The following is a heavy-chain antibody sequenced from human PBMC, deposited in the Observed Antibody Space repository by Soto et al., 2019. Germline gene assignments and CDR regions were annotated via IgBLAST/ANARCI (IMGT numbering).Heavy chain of an antibody. CDR2: ISSDDGNI. D-gene: IGHD1-1*01. CDR3: AKGLNGELND. V-gene: IGHV3-30*18. J-gene: IGHJ3*01. Sequence: PGGFLRLSCVASGFTFSIFDMHWVRQAPGKGLEWVTLISSDDGNIYYADSVQGRFTVSRDDSRNTLYLQMNSLRPEDMAVYYCAKGLNGELNDWGQGTMVTVSS. CDR1: GFTFSIFD.